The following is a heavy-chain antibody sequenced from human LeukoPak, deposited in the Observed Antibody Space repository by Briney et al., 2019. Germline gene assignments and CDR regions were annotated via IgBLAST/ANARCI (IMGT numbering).Heavy chain of an antibody. V-gene: IGHV1-8*01. CDR1: GYTFTSYD. Sequence: ASVKVSCKASGYTFTSYDINWVRQATGQGVEWMGWMNPNSGNTGYAQKFQGRVTMTRKTSISTAYMELSSLRSEDTAVYYCAREKNYDILTGYLYKYYYYYMDVWGKGTTVTVSS. J-gene: IGHJ6*03. CDR2: MNPNSGNT. D-gene: IGHD3-9*01. CDR3: AREKNYDILTGYLYKYYYYYMDV.